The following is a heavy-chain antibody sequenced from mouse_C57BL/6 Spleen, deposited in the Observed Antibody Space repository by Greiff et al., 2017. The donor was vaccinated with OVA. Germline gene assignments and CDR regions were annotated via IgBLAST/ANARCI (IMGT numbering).Heavy chain of an antibody. J-gene: IGHJ2*01. Sequence: QVQLQQPGAELVKPGASVKMSCKASGYTFTSYWITWVKQRPGQGLEWIGDIYPGSGSTNYNEKFKSKATLTVDTSSSTAYMQLSSLTSEDSAVYYCARETGGDEKADFDYWGQGTTLTVSS. CDR2: IYPGSGST. V-gene: IGHV1-55*01. CDR1: GYTFTSYW. CDR3: ARETGGDEKADFDY.